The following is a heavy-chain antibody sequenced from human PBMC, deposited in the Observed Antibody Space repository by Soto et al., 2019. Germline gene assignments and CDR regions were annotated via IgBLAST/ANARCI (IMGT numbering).Heavy chain of an antibody. CDR3: AKDMSSGCYYYGMDV. CDR2: ISWDGGST. V-gene: IGHV3-43*01. Sequence: GGSLRLSCAASGFTFDDYTMHWVRQAPGKGLEWVSLISWDGGSTYYADSVKGRFTISRDNSKNSLYLQMNSLRTEDTALYYCAKDMSSGCYYYGMDVWGQGTTVTVSS. D-gene: IGHD6-19*01. CDR1: GFTFDDYT. J-gene: IGHJ6*02.